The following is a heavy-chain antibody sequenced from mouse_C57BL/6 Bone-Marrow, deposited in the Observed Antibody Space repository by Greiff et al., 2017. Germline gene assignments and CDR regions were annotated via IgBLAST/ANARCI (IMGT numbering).Heavy chain of an antibody. CDR3: ARPYSAWFAY. J-gene: IGHJ3*01. Sequence: EVKLQQSGGDLVKPGGSLKLSCAASGFTFSSYGMSWVRQTPDKRLEWVATISSGGSYTYYPDSVKGRFTISRDNAKNTLYLQMSSLKSEDTAMYYCARPYSAWFAYWGQGTLVTVSA. V-gene: IGHV5-6*01. CDR1: GFTFSSYG. CDR2: ISSGGSYT.